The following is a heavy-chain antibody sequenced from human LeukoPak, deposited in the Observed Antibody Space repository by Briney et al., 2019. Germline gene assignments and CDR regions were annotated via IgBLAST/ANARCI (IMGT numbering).Heavy chain of an antibody. CDR3: ARLGYGGNSPVDHYYYMDV. CDR1: GYSFTSYW. J-gene: IGHJ6*03. D-gene: IGHD4-23*01. V-gene: IGHV5-51*01. CDR2: IYPGDSNT. Sequence: GESLKISCKGSGYSFTSYWIGWVRQMPGKGLEWMGIIYPGDSNTRYSPSFQGQVTISADKSITTAYLQWSSLKASDTAMYYSARLGYGGNSPVDHYYYMDVWGKGTTVTVSS.